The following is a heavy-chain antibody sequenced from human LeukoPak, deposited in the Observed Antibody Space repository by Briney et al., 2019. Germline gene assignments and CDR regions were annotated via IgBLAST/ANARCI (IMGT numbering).Heavy chain of an antibody. J-gene: IGHJ4*02. D-gene: IGHD6-13*01. CDR3: ARCRYSSSRDFEY. CDR2: IYYTGGT. V-gene: IGHV4-59*01. Sequence: PSETLCLTCTVSGGSISSYYWSWIRQPPGKGLEWVGYIYYTGGTNYNPSLKSRVTISADTSRNQFSLTLNSVTSADTAVYYCARCRYSSSRDFEYWGQGSLVTVSS. CDR1: GGSISSYY.